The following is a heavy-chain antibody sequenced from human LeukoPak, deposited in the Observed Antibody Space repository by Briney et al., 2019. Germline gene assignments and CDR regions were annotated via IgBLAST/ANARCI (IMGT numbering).Heavy chain of an antibody. Sequence: SETLSLTCAVYGGSLSGSYWGWIRQPPGKGLEWIGEINHSGSANCNPSLKSRVTLSIDKSKNQFSLNLNSVTAADTAVYYCARARRDSGFYKVDYWGQGTLVTVSS. CDR1: GGSLSGSY. J-gene: IGHJ4*02. V-gene: IGHV4-34*01. CDR2: INHSGSA. CDR3: ARARRDSGFYKVDY. D-gene: IGHD3-3*01.